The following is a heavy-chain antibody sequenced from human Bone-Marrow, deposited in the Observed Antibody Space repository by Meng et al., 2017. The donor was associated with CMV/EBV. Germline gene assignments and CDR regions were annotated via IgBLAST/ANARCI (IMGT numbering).Heavy chain of an antibody. Sequence: ASVKVSCKASGYTLTSYEINWVRQATGQGLEWMGWMNPNFGTTGFAQKFQGRVTMTRSTSIATAYMELSSLTYDDTAVYYCARGRTAAAGRGFFEYWGQGALVTVSS. CDR3: ARGRTAAAGRGFFEY. J-gene: IGHJ4*02. D-gene: IGHD6-13*01. CDR2: MNPNFGTT. CDR1: GYTLTSYE. V-gene: IGHV1-8*01.